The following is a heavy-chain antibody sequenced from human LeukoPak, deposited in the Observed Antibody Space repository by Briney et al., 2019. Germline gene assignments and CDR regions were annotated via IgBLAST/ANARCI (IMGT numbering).Heavy chain of an antibody. CDR2: ISGYNGNT. Sequence: APVKASCKASGYRFTSYGITWVRQAPGQGLEWMGWISGYNGNTNYAQKFQGRVTMSTDTSTTTAYMDLRSLRSDDTAVYYCARDPCITTSCHRPRSDAFGGWGQGIMVSVSS. CDR1: GYRFTSYG. D-gene: IGHD2-2*01. J-gene: IGHJ3*01. CDR3: ARDPCITTSCHRPRSDAFGG. V-gene: IGHV1-18*01.